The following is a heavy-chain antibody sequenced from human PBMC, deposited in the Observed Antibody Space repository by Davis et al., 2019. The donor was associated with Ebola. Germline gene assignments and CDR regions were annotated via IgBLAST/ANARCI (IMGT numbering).Heavy chain of an antibody. CDR3: ARVRGEGYSSSWYPPLNWFDP. CDR2: INHSGST. J-gene: IGHJ5*02. D-gene: IGHD6-13*01. CDR1: GGSFSGYY. V-gene: IGHV4-34*01. Sequence: SETLSLTCAVYGGSFSGYYWSWIRQPPGKGLEWIGEINHSGSTNYNPSLKSRVTISVDTSKNQFSPKLSSVTAADTAVYYCARVRGEGYSSSWYPPLNWFDPWAREPWSPSPQ.